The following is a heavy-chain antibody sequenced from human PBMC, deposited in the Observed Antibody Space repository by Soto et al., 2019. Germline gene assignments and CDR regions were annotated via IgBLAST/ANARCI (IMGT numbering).Heavy chain of an antibody. D-gene: IGHD2-2*01. V-gene: IGHV3-53*01. CDR3: TRGVPGDRLEY. J-gene: IGHJ4*02. CDR1: GFTVSSNY. CDR2: IYSSGST. Sequence: GGSLRLSCAASGFTVSSNYVNWVRQAPGKGLEWVSVIYSSGSTYYADSVKGRFTISRDDSKSTAYLQVNGLKTEDTAVYYCTRGVPGDRLEYWGQGTLVTVSS.